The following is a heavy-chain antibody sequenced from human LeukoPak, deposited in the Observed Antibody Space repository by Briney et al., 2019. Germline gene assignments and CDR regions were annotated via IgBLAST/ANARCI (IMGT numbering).Heavy chain of an antibody. Sequence: RGSLRLSCAAPGFTFSNARMSWVRQAPGKGLEWVGRIKSKTDGGTTAYAAPVKGRFSISREDSKNTLYLQMNSLNAEDTAVYYCTTFNYYDSSGYYYVNRFDYWGQGTLVTVSS. CDR3: TTFNYYDSSGYYYVNRFDY. V-gene: IGHV3-15*01. J-gene: IGHJ4*02. CDR1: GFTFSNAR. D-gene: IGHD3-22*01. CDR2: IKSKTDGGTT.